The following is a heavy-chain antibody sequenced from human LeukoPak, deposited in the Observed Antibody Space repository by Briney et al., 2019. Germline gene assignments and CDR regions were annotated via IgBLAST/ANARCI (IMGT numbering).Heavy chain of an antibody. CDR1: GGTFSSYA. CDR2: IIPIFGTA. D-gene: IGHD5-18*01. CDR3: AGGYSYALYYFDY. V-gene: IGHV1-69*13. Sequence: SVKVSCKASGGTFSSYAISWVRQAPGQGLEWMGGIIPIFGTANYAQKFQGRVTITADESTSTAYMELSSLRSEDTAVYYCAGGYSYALYYFDYWGQGTLVTVSP. J-gene: IGHJ4*02.